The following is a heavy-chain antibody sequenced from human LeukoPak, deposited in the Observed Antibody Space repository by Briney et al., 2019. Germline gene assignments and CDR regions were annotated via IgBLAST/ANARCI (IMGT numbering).Heavy chain of an antibody. J-gene: IGHJ4*02. CDR2: INGGGGTT. V-gene: IGHV3-23*01. CDR1: GFTFSSSA. D-gene: IGHD3-10*01. CDR3: AKANPTPRGVNFDY. Sequence: PGGSLRLSCAASGFTFSSSAVSWVRQAPGQGLEWLSTINGGGGTTYYADSVTGRFTISSDTSQNTLYLQMNSLKIEDTAVYYCAKANPTPRGVNFDYWGQGTLVTVSS.